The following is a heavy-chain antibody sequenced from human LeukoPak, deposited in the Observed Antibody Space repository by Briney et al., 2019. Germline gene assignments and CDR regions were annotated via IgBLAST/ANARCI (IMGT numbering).Heavy chain of an antibody. J-gene: IGHJ4*02. CDR1: GGSFTSYY. Sequence: SETLSLTCTVTGGSFTSYYWSWIRQPPGKGLEWIGHFYYSGSTYYNPSLKSRVTISVDTSKNQFSLRLSSVTAADTATYYCARDRGGYYYFDYWGQGTLVTVSS. CDR2: FYYSGST. V-gene: IGHV4-59*12. D-gene: IGHD1-1*01. CDR3: ARDRGGYYYFDY.